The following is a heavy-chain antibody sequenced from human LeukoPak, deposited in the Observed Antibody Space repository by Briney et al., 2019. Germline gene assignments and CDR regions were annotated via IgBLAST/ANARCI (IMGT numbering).Heavy chain of an antibody. CDR2: IYSSGNT. J-gene: IGHJ6*03. V-gene: IGHV4-61*02. CDR1: GGSISSGSYY. CDR3: ARLPAVRGVTFYYYYMDV. D-gene: IGHD3-10*01. Sequence: PSETLSLTCTVSGGSISSGSYYWSWIRQPAGKGLEWIGRIYSSGNTNYNPSLKSRLTISVDTSKNQFSLKLSSVTAADTAVYYCARLPAVRGVTFYYYYMDVWGKGTTVTISS.